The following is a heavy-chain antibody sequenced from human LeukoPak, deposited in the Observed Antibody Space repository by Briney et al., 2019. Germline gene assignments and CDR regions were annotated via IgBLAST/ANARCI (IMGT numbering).Heavy chain of an antibody. V-gene: IGHV4-34*01. D-gene: IGHD2-2*01. CDR3: AKGAFYCSSTSCYGTRLYYFDY. J-gene: IGHJ4*02. CDR2: INHSGST. CDR1: GESLSGYY. Sequence: SETLSLTCAVYGESLSGYYWSWIRQPPGKGLEWIGEINHSGSTNYNPSLKSPVTIPVDTSKNQFSLKLCSVTAADTAVYYCAKGAFYCSSTSCYGTRLYYFDYWGQGTLVTVSS.